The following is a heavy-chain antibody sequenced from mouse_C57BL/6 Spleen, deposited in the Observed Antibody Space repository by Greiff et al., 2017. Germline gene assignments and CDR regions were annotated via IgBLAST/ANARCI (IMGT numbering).Heavy chain of an antibody. CDR2: IYPGDGDT. D-gene: IGHD1-1*01. V-gene: IGHV1-80*01. CDR1: GYAFSSYW. Sequence: VKLQESGTELVKPGASVKISCKASGYAFSSYWMNWVKQRPGKGLEWIGQIYPGDGDTNYNGKVKGKATLTADKSSSTAYMQLSSLTSEDSAVYFCARPDYGSRTDYWYFDVWGTGTTVTVSS. J-gene: IGHJ1*03. CDR3: ARPDYGSRTDYWYFDV.